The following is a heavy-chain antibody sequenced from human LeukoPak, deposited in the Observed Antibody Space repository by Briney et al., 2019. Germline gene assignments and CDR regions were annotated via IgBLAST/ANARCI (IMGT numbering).Heavy chain of an antibody. V-gene: IGHV3-33*03. Sequence: PGGSLRLSCAASGFTFSSYGMHWVRQAPGKGLEWVAVIWYDGSNKYYADSVKGRFTISRDNSKNTLYLQMNSLRAEDAAVYYCAKSGIVATIPLDYWGQGTLVIVSS. CDR2: IWYDGSNK. D-gene: IGHD5-12*01. CDR3: AKSGIVATIPLDY. J-gene: IGHJ4*02. CDR1: GFTFSSYG.